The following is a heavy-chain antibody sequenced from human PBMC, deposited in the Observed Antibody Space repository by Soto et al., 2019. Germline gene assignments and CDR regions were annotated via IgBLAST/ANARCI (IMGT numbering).Heavy chain of an antibody. Sequence: EVQLVESGGGLVKPGGSLRLSCAASGFTFSNAWMSWVRQAPGKGLECVGRIKSKTDGGTTDYAAPVKGRLTISRDDSKNTLYLQMNSLKTDATAVYHCTTEYNSGWYDSWGQGTLVTFSS. CDR1: GFTFSNAW. V-gene: IGHV3-15*01. D-gene: IGHD6-19*01. J-gene: IGHJ4*02. CDR3: TTEYNSGWYDS. CDR2: IKSKTDGGTT.